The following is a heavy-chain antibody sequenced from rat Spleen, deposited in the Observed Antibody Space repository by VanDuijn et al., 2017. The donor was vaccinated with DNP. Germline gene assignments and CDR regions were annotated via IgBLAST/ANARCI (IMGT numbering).Heavy chain of an antibody. Sequence: EVQLVETGGSLVQPGKSLKLTCATSGFTFSNAWMHWARQSPEKQLEWVAQIKAKSNNYATYYAESVKGRFTISRDDSKSSVYLQMNSLKEEDTAIYYCSSSHYWGQGVMVTVSS. CDR2: IKAKSNNYAT. CDR1: GFTFSNAW. J-gene: IGHJ2*01. CDR3: SSSHY. V-gene: IGHV6-8*01.